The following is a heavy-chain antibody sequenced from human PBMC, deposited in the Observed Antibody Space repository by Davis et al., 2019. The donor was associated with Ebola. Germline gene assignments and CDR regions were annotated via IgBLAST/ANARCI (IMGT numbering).Heavy chain of an antibody. V-gene: IGHV4-59*01. J-gene: IGHJ3*02. CDR1: GDSMTSYY. CDR3: ARGYGDYQVDAFDI. CDR2: IYYSGST. D-gene: IGHD4-17*01. Sequence: SETLSLTCTVSGDSMTSYYWSWIRQPPGKGLEWIGYIYYSGSTNYNLSLKSRVTISVDTSKNQFSLKLSSVTAADTAVYYCARGYGDYQVDAFDIWGQGTMVTVSS.